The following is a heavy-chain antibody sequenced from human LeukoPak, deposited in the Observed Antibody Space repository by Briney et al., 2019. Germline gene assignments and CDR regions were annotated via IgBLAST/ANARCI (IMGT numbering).Heavy chain of an antibody. CDR1: SDSKSYHK. CDR3: ANEWSAFDF. J-gene: IGHJ3*01. V-gene: IGHV4-59*11. Sequence: SETLSLTCTVSSDSKSYHKWNWIRQSAGKGLEWIGYIYQSGRTNYNPSLKSRVTISVDTSKNQFSLQLRSVTAADTAVYYCANEWSAFDFWGQGTMVTVSS. CDR2: IYQSGRT. D-gene: IGHD3-3*01.